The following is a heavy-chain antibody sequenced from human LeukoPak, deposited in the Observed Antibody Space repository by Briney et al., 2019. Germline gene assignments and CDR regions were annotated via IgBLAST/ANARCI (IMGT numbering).Heavy chain of an antibody. CDR3: ASGYYGSGSNYAPGDC. D-gene: IGHD3-10*01. Sequence: GASVKVSCRGSGYTFTSYGISWVRQAPGQGLEWMGWISAYNGNTNYAQKLQGRITMTRDTSTSTTYMELRNLRSDDTAVYYCASGYYGSGSNYAPGDCWGQGTLVTVSS. V-gene: IGHV1-18*01. J-gene: IGHJ4*02. CDR1: GYTFTSYG. CDR2: ISAYNGNT.